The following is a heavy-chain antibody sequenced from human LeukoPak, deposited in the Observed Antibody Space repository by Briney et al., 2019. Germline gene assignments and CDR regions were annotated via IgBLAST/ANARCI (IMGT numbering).Heavy chain of an antibody. J-gene: IGHJ4*02. D-gene: IGHD3-22*01. V-gene: IGHV1-18*01. CDR3: ARDYYDGRALVY. Sequence: ASVKVSCKASGGTFSNYAISWVRQAPGQGLEWMGWISAYNGNTNYAQKLQGRVTMTTDTSTSTAYMELRSLRSDDTAVYYCARDYYDGRALVYWGQGTLVTVSS. CDR1: GGTFSNYA. CDR2: ISAYNGNT.